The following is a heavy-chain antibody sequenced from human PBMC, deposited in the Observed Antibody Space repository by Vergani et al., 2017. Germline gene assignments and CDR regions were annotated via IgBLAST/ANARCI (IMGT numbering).Heavy chain of an antibody. J-gene: IGHJ5*02. CDR2: TYYRSKWYN. CDR1: GDSVSSNSAA. CDR3: ARSFTGSYGDYDLTNWFDP. V-gene: IGHV6-1*01. Sequence: QVQLQQSGPGLVKPSQTLSLTCAISGDSVSSNSAAWNWIRQSPSRGLEWLGRTYYRSKWYNDYAVSVKSRITINPDTSKNQFSLQLNSVTAADTAVYYCARSFTGSYGDYDLTNWFDPWGQGTLVTVSS. D-gene: IGHD4-17*01.